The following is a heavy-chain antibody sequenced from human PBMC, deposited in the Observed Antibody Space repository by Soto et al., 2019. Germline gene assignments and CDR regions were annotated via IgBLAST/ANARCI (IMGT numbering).Heavy chain of an antibody. V-gene: IGHV4-4*02. CDR1: GVSLTTNNW. CDR2: IYQTGNT. CDR3: ARGGYCSGGSCSGWFVS. J-gene: IGHJ5*01. Sequence: QVQLQESGPGLVKPSETLSLTCAVSGVSLTTNNWWTWVRQAPGKGLEGVGEIYQTGNTNYNPSLNSRVIASLDKSKNQFFLKLTSVTAADTAIYYCARGGYCSGGSCSGWFVSWVQGTLVTVSS. D-gene: IGHD2-15*01.